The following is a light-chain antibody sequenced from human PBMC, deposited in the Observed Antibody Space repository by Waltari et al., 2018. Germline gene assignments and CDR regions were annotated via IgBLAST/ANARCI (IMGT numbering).Light chain of an antibody. V-gene: IGKV4-1*01. CDR3: QQYYSTPPT. Sequence: IVMTQSPDSLAVSLGERTTINCKSSPSVLYSSNNKNYLAWYQQKPGQPPKLLIYWASTRESGVPDRFSGSGSGTDFTLTISSLQAEDVAVYYCQQYYSTPPTFGGGTKVEIK. J-gene: IGKJ4*01. CDR2: WAS. CDR1: PSVLYSSNNKNY.